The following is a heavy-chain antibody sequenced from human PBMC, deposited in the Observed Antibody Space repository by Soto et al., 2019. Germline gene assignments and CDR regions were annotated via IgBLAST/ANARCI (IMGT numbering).Heavy chain of an antibody. CDR2: VSGYNGNT. CDR1: GYIFTNFA. V-gene: IGHV1-18*04. J-gene: IGHJ4*02. D-gene: IGHD6-25*01. Sequence: QVALWQSGAEVKKPGASVTVSCNFSGYIFTNFAINRVRQAPGQGLEWMGWVSGYNGNTTYARKLQGRVTLTTDTSTRTGSIQLTSLRSDDTAIYFCAIVRGVRGYPYVEPFDYWGQGTLVTVSS. CDR3: AIVRGVRGYPYVEPFDY.